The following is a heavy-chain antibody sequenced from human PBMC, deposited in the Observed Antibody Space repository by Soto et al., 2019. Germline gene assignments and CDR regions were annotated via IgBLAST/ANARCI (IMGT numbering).Heavy chain of an antibody. D-gene: IGHD3-22*01. CDR3: ARAAQVYYYDSSGYLNWFDA. CDR2: IYYSGST. CDR1: GGSVSSGSYY. Sequence: SETLSLTCTVSGGSVSSGSYYWSWIRQPPGKGLEWIGYIYYSGSTNYNPSLTSRVTISVDTSKNQFSLRLSSVTAADTAVYYCARAAQVYYYDSSGYLNWFDARGQGTVVPVSS. V-gene: IGHV4-61*01. J-gene: IGHJ5*02.